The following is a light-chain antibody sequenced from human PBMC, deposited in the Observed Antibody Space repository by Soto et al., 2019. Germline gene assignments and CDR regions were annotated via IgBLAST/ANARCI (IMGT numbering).Light chain of an antibody. Sequence: EIVLTQSPGTLSLSPGERATLSCRASQSVDSNYLAWYQQKPGQAPRLLIYGASSRATGVPDTFSGSGSGTDFTLTISRLEPEYFALYYCQQYGRSPRTFGQGTKVDIK. CDR2: GAS. J-gene: IGKJ1*01. V-gene: IGKV3-20*01. CDR3: QQYGRSPRT. CDR1: QSVDSNY.